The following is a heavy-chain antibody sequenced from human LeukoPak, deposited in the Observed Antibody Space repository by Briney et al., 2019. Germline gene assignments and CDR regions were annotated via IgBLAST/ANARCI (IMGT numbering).Heavy chain of an antibody. CDR2: MHPTGVS. CDR3: ARRGYQPPHYYVDV. D-gene: IGHD2-2*01. V-gene: IGHV4-39*07. J-gene: IGHJ6*03. Sequence: SETLSLTCTVSGGSISSSSYYWGWIRQPPGKGLEWLGTMHPTGVSYYHPSLKSRVTVSLDTSKNQFSLKLISVTAADTAVYYCARRGYQPPHYYVDVWGKGTAVTVSS. CDR1: GGSISSSSYY.